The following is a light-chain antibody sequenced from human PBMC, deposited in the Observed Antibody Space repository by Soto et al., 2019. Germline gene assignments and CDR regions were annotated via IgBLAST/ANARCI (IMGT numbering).Light chain of an antibody. CDR2: GNS. CDR1: SSNIGAGYD. J-gene: IGLJ3*02. V-gene: IGLV1-40*01. CDR3: QSYDSSLSNLV. Sequence: QSVLTQPPSVSGAPGQRVTISCTGSSSNIGAGYDVHWYQQLPGTAPKLLIYGNSNRPSGVPDRLSGSKSGTSASLAITGLQAEDEDDDYCQSYDSSLSNLVFGGGTKLTVL.